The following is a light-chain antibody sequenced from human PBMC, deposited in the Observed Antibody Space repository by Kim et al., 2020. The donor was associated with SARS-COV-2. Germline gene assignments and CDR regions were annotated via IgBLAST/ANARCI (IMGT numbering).Light chain of an antibody. J-gene: IGKJ5*01. CDR1: QSCSSSY. Sequence: SPAERATLACGASQSCSSSYFAWYQQKPGLAPRLLISDASSRATGIPDRFSGSGSGTVFTLTISRLEPEDFAVYYCQQYGSSLITFGQGTRLEIK. CDR3: QQYGSSLIT. CDR2: DAS. V-gene: IGKV3D-20*01.